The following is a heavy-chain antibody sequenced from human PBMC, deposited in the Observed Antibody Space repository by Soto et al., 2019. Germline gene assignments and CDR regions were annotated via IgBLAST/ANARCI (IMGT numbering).Heavy chain of an antibody. CDR2: IYYSGST. CDR1: GGSISSGGYY. CDR3: ARDSRNYDSSGYPD. D-gene: IGHD3-22*01. V-gene: IGHV4-31*03. Sequence: SETLSLTCTVSGGSISSGGYYWSWIRQHPGKGLEWIGYIYYSGSTYYNPSLKSRVTISVDTSKNQFSLKLSSVTAADTAVYYCARDSRNYDSSGYPDWGQGTLITVSS. J-gene: IGHJ4*02.